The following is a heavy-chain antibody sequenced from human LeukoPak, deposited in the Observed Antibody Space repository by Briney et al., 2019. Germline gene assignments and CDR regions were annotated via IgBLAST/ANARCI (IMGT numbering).Heavy chain of an antibody. D-gene: IGHD3-22*01. CDR1: GGSISSYY. CDR3: ARDGGYYDSSGPYYYYGMDV. V-gene: IGHV4-59*01. Sequence: SETLSLTCTVSGGSISSYYWSWIRQPLRKGLEWIGYIYYSGSTNYNPSLKSRVTISVDTSKNQFSLKLSSVTAADTAVYYCARDGGYYDSSGPYYYYGMDVWGQGTTVTVSS. J-gene: IGHJ6*02. CDR2: IYYSGST.